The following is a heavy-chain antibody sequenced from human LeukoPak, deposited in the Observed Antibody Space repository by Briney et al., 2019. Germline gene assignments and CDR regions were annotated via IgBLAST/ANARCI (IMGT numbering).Heavy chain of an antibody. D-gene: IGHD3-22*01. Sequence: PGGSLRLSCAVSGFTISNAWMSWVRQAPGKGLEWVGRIKSITGAGTTDYAAPVKGRFTISRDDSKNTLYLQMNSLKTEDTAVYYCTTGPTYYYDSSGDLESRFNDYWGQGTLVTVSS. J-gene: IGHJ4*02. CDR2: IKSITGAGTT. V-gene: IGHV3-15*01. CDR1: GFTISNAW. CDR3: TTGPTYYYDSSGDLESRFNDY.